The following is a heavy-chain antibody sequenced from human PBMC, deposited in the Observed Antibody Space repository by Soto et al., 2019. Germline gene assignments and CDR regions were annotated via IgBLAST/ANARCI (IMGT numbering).Heavy chain of an antibody. Sequence: QVQLQESGPGLVKPSETLSLTCTVSGGSISSYYWSWIRQPPGKGLEWIGYIYYSGSTNYNPSLKSRVTISVDTSKNQFSLKLSSVTAADTAVYYCARDLEGELDGGGYFDYWGQGTLVTVSS. CDR2: IYYSGST. J-gene: IGHJ4*02. V-gene: IGHV4-59*01. CDR1: GGSISSYY. D-gene: IGHD3-3*01. CDR3: ARDLEGELDGGGYFDY.